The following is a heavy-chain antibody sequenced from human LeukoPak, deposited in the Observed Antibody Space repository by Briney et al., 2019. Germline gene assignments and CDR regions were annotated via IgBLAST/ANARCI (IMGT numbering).Heavy chain of an antibody. J-gene: IGHJ6*02. CDR1: GFTFSSYS. CDR2: ISSSSSYI. D-gene: IGHD5-18*01. Sequence: GGSLRLSCAASGFTFSSYSMNWGRQAPGKGLEWVSSISSSSSYIYYADSVKGRSTISRDNAKKSLYLQMNSLRAEDTAVYYCARDRGYSYGNQYGMDVWGQGTTVTVSS. CDR3: ARDRGYSYGNQYGMDV. V-gene: IGHV3-21*01.